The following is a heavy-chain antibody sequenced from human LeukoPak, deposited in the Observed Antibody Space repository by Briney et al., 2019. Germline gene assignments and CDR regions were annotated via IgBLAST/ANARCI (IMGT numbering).Heavy chain of an antibody. J-gene: IGHJ5*02. CDR2: IYTSGST. Sequence: SETLSLTCTVSGGSISSYYWSWIRQPAGKGLEWIGRIYTSGSTNYNPSLKSRVTMSVDTSKNQFSLKLSSVTAADTAVYYCARDDGYYDFWSGYRYNWFDPWGQGTLVTVSS. CDR1: GGSISSYY. D-gene: IGHD3-3*01. CDR3: ARDDGYYDFWSGYRYNWFDP. V-gene: IGHV4-4*07.